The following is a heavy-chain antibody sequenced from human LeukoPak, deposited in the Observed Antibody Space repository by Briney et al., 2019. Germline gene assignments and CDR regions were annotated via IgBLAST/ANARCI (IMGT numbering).Heavy chain of an antibody. D-gene: IGHD6-19*01. CDR2: INHSGST. V-gene: IGHV4-34*01. Sequence: SETLSLTCAVYGGSFSGYYWSWIRQPPGKGLEWIGEINHSGSTNYNPSLKSRVTISVDTSKNQFSLKLSSVTAADTAVYYCARVGKQWLEYCWFDPWGQGTLVTVSS. CDR1: GGSFSGYY. CDR3: ARVGKQWLEYCWFDP. J-gene: IGHJ5*02.